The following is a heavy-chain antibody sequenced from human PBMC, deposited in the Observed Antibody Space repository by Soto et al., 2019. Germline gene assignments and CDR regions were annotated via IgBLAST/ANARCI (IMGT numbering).Heavy chain of an antibody. CDR3: ARDARIAVAYGMDV. J-gene: IGHJ6*02. Sequence: QVQLVESGGGVVQPGRSLRLTCAASGFTFNTFGMHWVRQAPGKGLEWVAVIWYDGGEKHYVASVKGRFTISRDNSKNTLFLQMNSLRAEDTAVYYCARDARIAVAYGMDVWGQGTTVTVSS. D-gene: IGHD6-19*01. V-gene: IGHV3-33*01. CDR1: GFTFNTFG. CDR2: IWYDGGEK.